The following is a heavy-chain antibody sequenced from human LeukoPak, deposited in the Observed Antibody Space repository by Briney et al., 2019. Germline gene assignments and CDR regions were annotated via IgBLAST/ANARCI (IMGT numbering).Heavy chain of an antibody. Sequence: PGGSLRLSCAASGFTFSSYAMSWVRQASGKGLEWVGRIRSKAGNYATAYAASVQGRCTISRDDSKSTAYLQLNSLKTEDTAVYYCTQSNYWGQGALVTVSS. CDR2: IRSKAGNYAT. CDR1: GFTFSSYA. CDR3: TQSNY. J-gene: IGHJ4*02. V-gene: IGHV3-73*01.